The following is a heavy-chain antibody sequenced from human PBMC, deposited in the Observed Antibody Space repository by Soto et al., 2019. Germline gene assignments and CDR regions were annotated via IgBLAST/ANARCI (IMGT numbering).Heavy chain of an antibody. Sequence: SETLSLTCAVYGGSFSGYYWSWIRQPPGKGLEWIGEINHSGSTNYNPSLKSRVTISVDTSKNQFSLKLSSVTAADTAVYYCARGGLYSSSWYWFDPWGQGTLVTVSS. CDR1: GGSFSGYY. V-gene: IGHV4-34*01. CDR2: INHSGST. D-gene: IGHD6-13*01. J-gene: IGHJ5*02. CDR3: ARGGLYSSSWYWFDP.